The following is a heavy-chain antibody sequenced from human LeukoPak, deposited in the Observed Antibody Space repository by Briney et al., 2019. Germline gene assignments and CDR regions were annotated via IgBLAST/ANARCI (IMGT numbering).Heavy chain of an antibody. CDR2: ISGRGGST. Sequence: GGSLRLSCAASGFTFSSFAMNWVRQAPGKGLERVSSISGRGGSTYYADSVKGRFTISRDNSKNTLYLQMNSLRAEDTAIYYCAKSGSHYDFWSGYLVWGQGTLVTVSS. CDR1: GFTFSSFA. J-gene: IGHJ4*02. V-gene: IGHV3-23*01. CDR3: AKSGSHYDFWSGYLV. D-gene: IGHD3-3*01.